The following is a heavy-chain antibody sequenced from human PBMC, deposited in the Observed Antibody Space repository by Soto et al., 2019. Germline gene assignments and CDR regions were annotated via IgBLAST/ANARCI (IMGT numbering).Heavy chain of an antibody. CDR3: ARLRRDWGDAFDL. D-gene: IGHD3-16*01. Sequence: QVQLVQSGADVKKPGSSVKVSCKTSGGPFGSSAISWVRQAPAQGLEWMGEIIPVFDKANYAQNFQGRLTITADEPTGTXFMQXXXXRSEDTAVYFCARLRRDWGDAFDLWGLGTFV. CDR1: GGPFGSSA. V-gene: IGHV1-69*01. CDR2: IIPVFDKA. J-gene: IGHJ3*01.